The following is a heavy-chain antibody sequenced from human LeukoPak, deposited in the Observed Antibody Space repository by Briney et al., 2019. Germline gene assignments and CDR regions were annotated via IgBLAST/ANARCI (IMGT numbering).Heavy chain of an antibody. D-gene: IGHD5-18*01. Sequence: SVRVSCKASGGTFSSYAISWVRQAPGQGLEWMGGIIPNFGTANYAQKFQGRVTITADESTSTAYMELSSLRSEDTAVYYCARDKTWIQLWLEYYYYGMDVWGQGTTVTVS. CDR3: ARDKTWIQLWLEYYYYGMDV. J-gene: IGHJ6*02. CDR2: IIPNFGTA. CDR1: GGTFSSYA. V-gene: IGHV1-69*13.